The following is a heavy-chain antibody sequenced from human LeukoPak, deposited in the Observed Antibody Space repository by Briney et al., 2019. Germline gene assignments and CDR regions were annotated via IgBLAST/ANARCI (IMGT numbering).Heavy chain of an antibody. D-gene: IGHD3-22*01. CDR2: IYYSGTT. CDR1: GGSISSYY. V-gene: IGHV4-59*06. Sequence: SETLSLTCTVSGGSISSYYWSWIRQPPGKGLEWIGYIYYSGTTYYNPSLKSRVTISIDTSKNQFSLKLSSVTAADTAVYYCARDDGYYYDSSDYRRAFDIWGQGTMVTVSS. J-gene: IGHJ3*02. CDR3: ARDDGYYYDSSDYRRAFDI.